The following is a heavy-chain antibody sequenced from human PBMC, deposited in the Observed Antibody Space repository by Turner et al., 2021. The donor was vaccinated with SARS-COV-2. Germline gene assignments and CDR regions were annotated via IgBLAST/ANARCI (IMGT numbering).Heavy chain of an antibody. CDR3: ATLWRTPVAPFDY. J-gene: IGHJ4*02. Sequence: LQLQESGPGLVKPSETLSLTCHVSGGSIKDSPFYWGWIRQPPGKGLEWIGHIYYVGNTHFNPSLESRVTMSLDASKGQFSLSLSSVSAADTAIYYCATLWRTPVAPFDYWGQGTLVSVSS. D-gene: IGHD2-15*01. CDR2: IYYVGNT. V-gene: IGHV4-39*01. CDR1: GGSIKDSPFY.